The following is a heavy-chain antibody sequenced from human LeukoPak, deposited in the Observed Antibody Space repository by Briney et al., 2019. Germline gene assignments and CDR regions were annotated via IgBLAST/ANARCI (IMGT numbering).Heavy chain of an antibody. CDR2: IYYSGST. V-gene: IGHV4-59*01. CDR1: GGSISSYY. J-gene: IGHJ4*02. Sequence: PSETMSLTSTVSGGSISSYYWSWIRHPPGEGMEWIGYIYYSGSTTYNPSLKTRVTISVDTSKNQFSLKLSSVAAADTAVYYCAGGYSYGFDYWGQGTLVTVSS. D-gene: IGHD5-18*01. CDR3: AGGYSYGFDY.